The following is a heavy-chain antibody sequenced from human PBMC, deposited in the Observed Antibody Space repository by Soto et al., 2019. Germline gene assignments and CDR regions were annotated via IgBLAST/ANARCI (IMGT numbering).Heavy chain of an antibody. CDR1: GGSISPYY. Sequence: QVQLQESGPGLVKPSETLSLTCTVSGGSISPYYWSWIRQPPGKGLEWIGYIYYSGNTEYNPSLKSLVTISVDTSKNQFSLKLSSVTAADTAVYYCARDWHYYDSSGYPRVYGMDVWGQGTTVTVSS. J-gene: IGHJ6*02. CDR3: ARDWHYYDSSGYPRVYGMDV. V-gene: IGHV4-59*01. D-gene: IGHD3-22*01. CDR2: IYYSGNT.